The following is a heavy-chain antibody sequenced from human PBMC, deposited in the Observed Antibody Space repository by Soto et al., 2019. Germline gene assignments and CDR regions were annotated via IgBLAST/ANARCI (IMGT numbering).Heavy chain of an antibody. CDR3: ARAWTYYYGWGSYRVGYGMDV. Sequence: SETLSLTCTVSGGSISSYYWSWIRQPPGKGLEWIGYIYYSGSTNYNPSLKSRVTISVDTSKNQFSLKLSSVTAADTAVYYCARAWTYYYGWGSYRVGYGMDVWGQGTTVTVSS. V-gene: IGHV4-59*01. CDR2: IYYSGST. J-gene: IGHJ6*02. CDR1: GGSISSYY. D-gene: IGHD3-10*01.